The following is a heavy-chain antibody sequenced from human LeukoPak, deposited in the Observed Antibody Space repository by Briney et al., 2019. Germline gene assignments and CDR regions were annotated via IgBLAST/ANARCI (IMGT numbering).Heavy chain of an antibody. J-gene: IGHJ6*03. CDR3: ARLPRLRYFDWLRPAPRGNYYYMDV. D-gene: IGHD3-9*01. CDR1: GGSFSGYY. CDR2: INHSGST. V-gene: IGHV4-34*01. Sequence: SETLSLTCAVYGGSFSGYYWSWIRQPPGKGLEWIGEINHSGSTNYNPSLKSRVTISVDTSKNQFSLKLSSVTAADTAVYYCARLPRLRYFDWLRPAPRGNYYYMDVWGKGTTVTISS.